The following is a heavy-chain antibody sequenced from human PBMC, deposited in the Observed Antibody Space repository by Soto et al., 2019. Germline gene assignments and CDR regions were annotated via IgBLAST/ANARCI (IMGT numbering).Heavy chain of an antibody. V-gene: IGHV4-59*12. Sequence: QVQLKESGPGLVKPSETLSLTCTVSGGSISSYYWSWIRQPPGKGLEWIGYIYYSGSTNYNPSLKSRVTISVDTSKNHFSLKLSSVTAADTAVYYCAREAHYYDSSGYYTNWGQGALVTVSS. D-gene: IGHD3-22*01. CDR1: GGSISSYY. CDR3: AREAHYYDSSGYYTN. J-gene: IGHJ4*02. CDR2: IYYSGST.